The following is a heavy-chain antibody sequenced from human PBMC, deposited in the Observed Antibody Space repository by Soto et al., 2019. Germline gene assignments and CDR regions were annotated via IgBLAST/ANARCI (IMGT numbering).Heavy chain of an antibody. D-gene: IGHD2-15*01. Sequence: PSETLSLTCTVSGGSISSGDYYWSWIRQPPGKGLEWIGYIYYSGSTYYNPSLKSRVTISVDTSKNQFSLKLSSVTATDTAVYYCARQGVVVVAAASYYYYYCMDVWGQGTTVTVSS. J-gene: IGHJ6*02. CDR1: GGSISSGDYY. CDR3: ARQGVVVVAAASYYYYYCMDV. V-gene: IGHV4-30-4*01. CDR2: IYYSGST.